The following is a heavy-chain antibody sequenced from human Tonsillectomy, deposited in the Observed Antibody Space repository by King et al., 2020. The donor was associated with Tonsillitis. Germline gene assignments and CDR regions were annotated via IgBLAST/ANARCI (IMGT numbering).Heavy chain of an antibody. CDR3: ARPVVSGYPDYYYYMDV. CDR2: MYYSGST. CDR1: GGSISSSSYY. V-gene: IGHV4-39*01. D-gene: IGHD3-3*01. Sequence: QLQESGPGLVKPSETLSLTCTVSGGSISSSSYYWGWIRQPPGKGLEWIGSMYYSGSTYYNPSLKSLVTISVDTSNNQFPLKLSSVTAADTAVYYCARPVVSGYPDYYYYMDVWGKGTTVTVSS. J-gene: IGHJ6*03.